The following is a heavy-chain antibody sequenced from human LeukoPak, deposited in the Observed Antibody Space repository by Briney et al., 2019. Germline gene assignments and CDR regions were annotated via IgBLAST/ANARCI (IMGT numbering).Heavy chain of an antibody. CDR2: ISWNSGSI. D-gene: IGHD3-10*01. CDR1: GFTFDDYA. J-gene: IGHJ6*02. Sequence: GGSLRLSCAASGFTFDDYAMHWVRQAPGKGLEWVSGISWNSGSIGYADSVKGRFTISRDNSKNTLYLQMNSLRAEDTAVYYCAKDRCYYGSGTEDGMDVWGQGTTVTVSS. V-gene: IGHV3-9*01. CDR3: AKDRCYYGSGTEDGMDV.